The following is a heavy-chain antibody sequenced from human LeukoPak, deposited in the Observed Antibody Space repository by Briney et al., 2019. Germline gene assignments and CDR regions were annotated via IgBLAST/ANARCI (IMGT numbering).Heavy chain of an antibody. D-gene: IGHD3-3*01. CDR1: GGTFSSYA. CDR3: ARTSPPAGYDFWSGRGGWFDP. CDR2: IIPIFGTA. V-gene: IGHV1-69*13. J-gene: IGHJ5*02. Sequence: ASVKVSCKASGGTFSSYAISWVRQAPGQGLEWMGGIIPIFGTANYAQKFQGRVTITADESTSTAYMELSSLRSEDAAVYYCARTSPPAGYDFWSGRGGWFDPWGQGTLVTVSS.